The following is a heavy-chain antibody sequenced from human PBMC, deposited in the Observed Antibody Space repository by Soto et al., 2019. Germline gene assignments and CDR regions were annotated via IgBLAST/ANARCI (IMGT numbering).Heavy chain of an antibody. V-gene: IGHV1-18*04. D-gene: IGHD2-15*01. J-gene: IGHJ6*02. Sequence: QVQLVQSGAEVKKPGASVKVSCKASGYTFTSYGISWVRQAPGQGLEWMGWISAYNGNTNYAQKLQDRVTMTTDTSTSTAYKELRSLRSDDTAVYYCARGGYCSGGSCYSFGGSDYYGMDVWGQGTTVTVSS. CDR2: ISAYNGNT. CDR3: ARGGYCSGGSCYSFGGSDYYGMDV. CDR1: GYTFTSYG.